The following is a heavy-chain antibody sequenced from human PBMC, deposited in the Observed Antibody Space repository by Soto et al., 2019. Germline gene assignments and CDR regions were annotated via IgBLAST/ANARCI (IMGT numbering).Heavy chain of an antibody. V-gene: IGHV4-39*01. CDR2: IYYSGST. CDR1: GGSIISSSYY. Sequence: PSETLCLTYTVSGGSIISSSYYWGWISQPPGKGLEWIGSIYYSGSTYYNPSLKSRVTISVDTSKNQFSLKLSSVTAADTAVYYCARRAVTTIYYYYYGMDVWGQGTTVTVSS. CDR3: ARRAVTTIYYYYYGMDV. D-gene: IGHD4-4*01. J-gene: IGHJ6*02.